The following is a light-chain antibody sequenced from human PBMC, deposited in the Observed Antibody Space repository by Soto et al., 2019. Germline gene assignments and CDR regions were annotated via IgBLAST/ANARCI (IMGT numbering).Light chain of an antibody. J-gene: IGLJ2*01. V-gene: IGLV4-69*01. CDR2: LNSDGSH. Sequence: QPVLTQSPSASASLGASVKLTCTLSSGHSSYAIAWHQQQPEKGPRYLMKLNSDGSHYKGDGIPDRFSGSSSGAERYLTISSLQSEDEADYYCQTWGTGIQVFGGGTKLT. CDR3: QTWGTGIQV. CDR1: SGHSSYA.